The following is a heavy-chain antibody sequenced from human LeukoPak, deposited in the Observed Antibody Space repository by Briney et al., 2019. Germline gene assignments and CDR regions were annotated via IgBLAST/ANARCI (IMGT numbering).Heavy chain of an antibody. Sequence: GESLKISCKGSGYSFTRYWIGWVRQMPGKGLEWMGIIYPADSDIRYSPSFRGQVTISADKSISTAYLQWSSLKALDTAMYYCARQSGDYSYYYYMDVWGKGTTVTISS. CDR2: IYPADSDI. CDR1: GYSFTRYW. CDR3: ARQSGDYSYYYYMDV. J-gene: IGHJ6*03. V-gene: IGHV5-51*01. D-gene: IGHD2-21*02.